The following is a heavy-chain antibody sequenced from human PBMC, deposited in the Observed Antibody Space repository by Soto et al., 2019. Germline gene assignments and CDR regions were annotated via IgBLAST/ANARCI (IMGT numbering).Heavy chain of an antibody. V-gene: IGHV3-30-3*01. J-gene: IGHJ1*01. CDR3: ARVDSSSS. CDR1: GFTFSSYA. CDR2: ISYDGSNK. Sequence: QVQLVESGGGVVQPGRSLRLSCAASGFTFSSYAMHWVRQAPGKGLEWVAVISYDGSNKYYADSVKGRFTISRDNSKNTLYLQMNSLSAEDTAVYYCARVDSSSSWGQGTLVTVSS. D-gene: IGHD6-13*01.